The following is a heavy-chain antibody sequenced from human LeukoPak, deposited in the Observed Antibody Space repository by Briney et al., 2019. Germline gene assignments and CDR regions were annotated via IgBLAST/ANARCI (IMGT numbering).Heavy chain of an antibody. CDR3: VRDRITIVRGVLNYFDP. D-gene: IGHD3-10*01. CDR2: INPNSGGT. CDR1: GYTFTDYY. J-gene: IGHJ5*02. V-gene: IGHV1-2*02. Sequence: ASVKASCKASGYTFTDYYLHWVRQAPGQGLEWMGWINPNSGGTNYAQRFQGRVTMTRDTSISTAYMEVSRLRSDDTAVYYCVRDRITIVRGVLNYFDPWGQGTLVTVSS.